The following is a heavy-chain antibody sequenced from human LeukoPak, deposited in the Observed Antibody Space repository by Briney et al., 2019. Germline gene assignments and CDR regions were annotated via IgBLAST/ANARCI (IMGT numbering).Heavy chain of an antibody. CDR2: IYYSGST. CDR1: GGSISSYY. Sequence: KPSETLSLTCTVSGGSISSYYWSWIRQPPGKGLEWIGYIYYSGSTNYNPSLKSRVTISVDTSKNQFSLKLSSVTAADTAVYYCARGLWYYDSSGYYGGYYYYYYMDVWGKGTTVTVSS. CDR3: ARGLWYYDSSGYYGGYYYYYYMDV. D-gene: IGHD3-22*01. J-gene: IGHJ6*03. V-gene: IGHV4-59*01.